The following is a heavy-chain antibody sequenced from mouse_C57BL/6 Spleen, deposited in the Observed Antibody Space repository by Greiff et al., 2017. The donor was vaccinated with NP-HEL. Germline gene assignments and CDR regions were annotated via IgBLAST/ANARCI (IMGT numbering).Heavy chain of an antibody. CDR2: IDPSDSYT. D-gene: IGHD1-1*01. J-gene: IGHJ2*01. V-gene: IGHV1-50*01. CDR1: GYTFTSYW. Sequence: QVQLQQPGAELVKPGASVKLSCKASGYTFTSYWMQWVKQRPGQGLEWIGEIDPSDSYTNYNQKFKSKATLTVDTSSSTAYMQLSSLTSEDSAVDYCARCYYGSSPYFDYWGQGTTLTVSS. CDR3: ARCYYGSSPYFDY.